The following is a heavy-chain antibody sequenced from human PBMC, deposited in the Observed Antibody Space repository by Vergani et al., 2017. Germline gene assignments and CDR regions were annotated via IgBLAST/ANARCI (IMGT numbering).Heavy chain of an antibody. CDR2: VHSSGST. Sequence: QVQLQESGPGPVKPSQTLSLTCSVSGDSLTSDFFYWTWIRQPAGTRLVWIGRVHSSGSTHYNPSLEGRVSVSMDTAKNEFSLDLQSVTAADTAVYFCARGCASNRCPTRGTFEIWGRGTLVTVSS. J-gene: IGHJ3*02. CDR1: GDSLTSDFFY. D-gene: IGHD2/OR15-2a*01. CDR3: ARGCASNRCPTRGTFEI. V-gene: IGHV4-61*02.